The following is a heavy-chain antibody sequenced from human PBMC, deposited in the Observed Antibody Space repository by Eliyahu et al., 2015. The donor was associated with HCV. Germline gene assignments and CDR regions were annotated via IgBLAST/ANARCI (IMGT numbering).Heavy chain of an antibody. CDR1: GXPFXRXG. CDR2: VWADXSIQ. Sequence: QVQVVESGGGVVQPGRALRLSXAAXGXPFXRXGMHWVRQAPGKGLEWXAVVWADXSIQKYADSVKGRFTIXRDXSKNTVDLQMNSLRVDDMGVYFCARDRCTTWTPCGMDVWGQGTTVTVS. D-gene: IGHD2-21*01. V-gene: IGHV3-33*01. J-gene: IGHJ6*02. CDR3: ARDRCTTWTPCGMDV.